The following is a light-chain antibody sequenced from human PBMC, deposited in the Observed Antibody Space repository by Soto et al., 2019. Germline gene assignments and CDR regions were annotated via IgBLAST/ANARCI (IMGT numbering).Light chain of an antibody. CDR3: QQRSDWPLT. CDR2: DAS. V-gene: IGKV3-11*01. J-gene: IGKJ4*01. Sequence: EIVLTQPPATLYLSPGERATLSCMASQSVGSSLAWYQQKPGQAPRLLISDASNRATGIPARFSGSGSGTDFTLTISSLEPKDFAVYYCQQRSDWPLTFGGGTKVDIK. CDR1: QSVGSS.